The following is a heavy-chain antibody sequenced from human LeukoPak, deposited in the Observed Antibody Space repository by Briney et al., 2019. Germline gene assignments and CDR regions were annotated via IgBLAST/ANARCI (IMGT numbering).Heavy chain of an antibody. D-gene: IGHD3-10*01. J-gene: IGHJ6*02. CDR3: ARDLAVRGVNYYYYGMGV. CDR2: INPNSGGT. CDR1: GYTFAGYY. Sequence: GASVKVSCKASGYTFAGYYMHWVRQAPGQGLEWMGWINPNSGGTNYAQKFQGRVTMTRDTSISTAYMELSRLRSDDTAVYYCARDLAVRGVNYYYYGMGVWGQGTTVTVSS. V-gene: IGHV1-2*02.